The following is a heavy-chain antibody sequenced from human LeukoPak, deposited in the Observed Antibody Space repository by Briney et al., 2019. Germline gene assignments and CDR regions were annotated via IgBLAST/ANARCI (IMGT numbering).Heavy chain of an antibody. V-gene: IGHV4-61*02. CDR3: AREVTLLYTAMVTGYFDY. CDR2: IYTSGST. CDR1: GGSISSGSYY. Sequence: PSQTLSLTCTVSGGSISSGSYYWSWIRQPAGKGLEWIGRIYTSGSTNYDPSLKSRVTLSVDTSKNQFSLKLSSVTAADTAVYYCAREVTLLYTAMVTGYFDYWGQGTLVTVSS. J-gene: IGHJ4*02. D-gene: IGHD5-18*01.